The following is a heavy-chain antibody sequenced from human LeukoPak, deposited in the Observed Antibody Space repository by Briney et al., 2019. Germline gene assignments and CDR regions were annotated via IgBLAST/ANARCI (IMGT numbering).Heavy chain of an antibody. Sequence: SETLSLTCTVSGGPISGSYWSWIRQPPGKGLEWIAYVYNSRSTNYNPSLKSRVTISIDTSKNQFSLKLSSLTAADTAIYYCARGIESYGDYGYWGQGILVTVSS. CDR3: ARGIESYGDYGY. D-gene: IGHD4-17*01. V-gene: IGHV4-59*01. CDR1: GGPISGSY. J-gene: IGHJ4*02. CDR2: VYNSRST.